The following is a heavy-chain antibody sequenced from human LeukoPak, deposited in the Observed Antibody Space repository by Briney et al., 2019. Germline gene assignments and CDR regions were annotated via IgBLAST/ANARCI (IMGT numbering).Heavy chain of an antibody. CDR2: IYYSGST. D-gene: IGHD3-22*01. CDR1: GGSISSHY. CDR3: ARDPTELSSGYYPFDY. V-gene: IGHV4-59*11. J-gene: IGHJ4*02. Sequence: SETLSLTCTVSGGSISSHYWNWIRQPPGKGLEWIGYIYYSGSTNYNPSLKSRVTISVDTSKNQFSLKLSSVTAADTAVYYCARDPTELSSGYYPFDYWGQGTLVTVSS.